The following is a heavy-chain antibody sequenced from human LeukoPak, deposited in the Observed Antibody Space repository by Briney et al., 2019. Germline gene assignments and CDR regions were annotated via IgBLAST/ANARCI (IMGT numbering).Heavy chain of an antibody. V-gene: IGHV3-15*01. J-gene: IGHJ4*02. CDR1: GFTFSNAW. CDR2: VKSKTDGGTT. CDR3: TTAGRVVVAATSSTSVDY. D-gene: IGHD2-15*01. Sequence: GRSLRLSCAASGFTFSNAWVSWVRQAPGKGLEWVGRVKSKTDGGTTDYAAPVKGRFTISRDDSKNTLYLQMNSLKTEDTAVYYCTTAGRVVVAATSSTSVDYWGQGTLVTVSS.